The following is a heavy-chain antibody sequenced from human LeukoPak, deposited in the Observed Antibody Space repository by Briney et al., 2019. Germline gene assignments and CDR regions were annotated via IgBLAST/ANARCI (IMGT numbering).Heavy chain of an antibody. CDR2: TNPNSGGT. CDR3: ARAGEGYYYGSGSSLANNWFDP. V-gene: IGHV1-2*02. J-gene: IGHJ5*02. D-gene: IGHD3-10*01. CDR1: GYTFSDYY. Sequence: GASVKVSCTASGYTFSDYYIHWLRQAPGQGLEWMGWTNPNSGGTNYAQKFQGRVTMTRDTSISTAYMELSRLRSDDTAVYYCARAGEGYYYGSGSSLANNWFDPWGQGTLVTVSS.